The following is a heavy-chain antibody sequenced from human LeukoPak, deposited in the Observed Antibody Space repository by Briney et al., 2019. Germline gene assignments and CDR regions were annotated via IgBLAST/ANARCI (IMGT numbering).Heavy chain of an antibody. J-gene: IGHJ4*02. V-gene: IGHV3-21*04. CDR2: ITTGSGYM. CDR1: GFMFSSYN. Sequence: GGSLRLSCAASGFMFSSYNMNWVRQAPGKGLEWVSAITTGSGYMYYTDSVKGRFTISRDNAKNSLYLQMNSLRAEDTAVYYCAKDKTYYYDSGGHYPKFDYWGQGTLVSVSS. D-gene: IGHD3-22*01. CDR3: AKDKTYYYDSGGHYPKFDY.